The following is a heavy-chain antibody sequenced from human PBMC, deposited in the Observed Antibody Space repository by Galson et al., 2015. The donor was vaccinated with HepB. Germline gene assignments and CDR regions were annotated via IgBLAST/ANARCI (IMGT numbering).Heavy chain of an antibody. Sequence: SVKVSCKASGYLFTTYYVHWVRQAPGQGLEWMGIFNPSGGATTYAQKFQDRVTLTHDTSATAVYMELRSLTSDDTAMYYCARGSLLLRWIDNWSQGTLVTVAS. J-gene: IGHJ5*02. CDR1: GYLFTTYY. CDR3: ARGSLLLRWIDN. V-gene: IGHV1-46*01. CDR2: FNPSGGAT.